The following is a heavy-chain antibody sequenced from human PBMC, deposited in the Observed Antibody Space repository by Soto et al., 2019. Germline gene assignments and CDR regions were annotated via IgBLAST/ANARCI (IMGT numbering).Heavy chain of an antibody. CDR2: IYYSGST. D-gene: IGHD6-19*01. CDR3: AGLRDGWYYFDY. V-gene: IGHV4-61*01. J-gene: IGHJ4*02. CDR1: GGSVSSSHYY. Sequence: NPSETLSLTCTVSGGSVSSSHYYWSWIRQPPGKGLEWIGYIYYSGSTNYKPSLKSRVTISVDTSKNQFSLKLSSVTAADTAVYYCAGLRDGWYYFDYWGQGTLVTVSS.